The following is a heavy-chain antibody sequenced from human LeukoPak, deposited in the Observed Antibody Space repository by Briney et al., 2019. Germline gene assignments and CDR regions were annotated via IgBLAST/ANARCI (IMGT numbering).Heavy chain of an antibody. CDR2: ISAYNGNT. CDR3: ARGDYDYVWGSYRSDY. D-gene: IGHD3-16*02. CDR1: GYTFTSYG. V-gene: IGHV1-18*01. J-gene: IGHJ4*02. Sequence: ASVKVSCTASGYTFTSYGISGVRQAPGQGVEWMGWISAYNGNTNYAQKLQGRVTMTTDPSTSTAYMELRSLRSDDTAVYYCARGDYDYVWGSYRSDYWGQGTLVTVSS.